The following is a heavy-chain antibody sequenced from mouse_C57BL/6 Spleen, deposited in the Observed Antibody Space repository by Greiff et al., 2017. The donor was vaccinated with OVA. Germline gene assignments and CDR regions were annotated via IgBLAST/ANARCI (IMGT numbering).Heavy chain of an antibody. J-gene: IGHJ3*01. CDR1: GFTFSSYA. Sequence: EVQLVESGEGLVQPGGSLKLSCAASGFTFSSYAMSWVRQTPEKRLEWVAYISSGGDYISYADTVKGRFTISRDNARTTLFLQRSSLKSEGTAMYYCAREGVRSPGFAYWGKGTLVTVSA. V-gene: IGHV5S21*01. CDR3: AREGVRSPGFAY. D-gene: IGHD1-1*01. CDR2: ISSGGDYI.